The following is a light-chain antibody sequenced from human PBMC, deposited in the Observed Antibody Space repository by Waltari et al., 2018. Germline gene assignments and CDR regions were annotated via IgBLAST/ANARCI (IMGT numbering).Light chain of an antibody. CDR1: QSIATN. CDR2: DAS. J-gene: IGKJ5*01. V-gene: IGKV3-15*01. CDR3: QQYNRWPPIT. Sequence: EVVMTQSPATLSVSPGGGATLSCRASQSIATNLAWYQQRRGQAPRLLIFDASTRATSISARFSGGGSATKFTLTISSLLSADSAVYYCQQYNRWPPITFGQGTRLEIK.